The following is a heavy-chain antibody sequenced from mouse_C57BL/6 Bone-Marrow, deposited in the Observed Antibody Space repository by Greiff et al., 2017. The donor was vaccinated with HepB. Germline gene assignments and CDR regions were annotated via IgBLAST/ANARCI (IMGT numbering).Heavy chain of an antibody. Sequence: VQGVESGPGLVQPSQSLSITCTVSGFSLTSYGVHWVRQSPGKGLEWLGVIWSGGSTDYNAAFISRLSISKDNSKSQVFFKMNSLQADDTAIYYCANYYGSSYGFDYWGQGTTLTVSS. V-gene: IGHV2-2*01. D-gene: IGHD1-1*01. CDR1: GFSLTSYG. J-gene: IGHJ2*01. CDR2: IWSGGST. CDR3: ANYYGSSYGFDY.